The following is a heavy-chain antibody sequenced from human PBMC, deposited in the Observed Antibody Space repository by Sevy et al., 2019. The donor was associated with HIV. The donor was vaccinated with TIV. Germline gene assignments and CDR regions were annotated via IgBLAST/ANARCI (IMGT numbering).Heavy chain of an antibody. CDR1: GFTFSSYA. J-gene: IGHJ4*02. Sequence: GGCLRLSCAASGFTFSSYAMHWVRQAPGKGLEWVAVISYDGSNKYYADSVKGRFTISRDNSKNTLYLQMNSLRAEDTAVYYCARRRYSSGWENFDYWGQGTLVTVSS. CDR3: ARRRYSSGWENFDY. D-gene: IGHD6-19*01. CDR2: ISYDGSNK. V-gene: IGHV3-30-3*01.